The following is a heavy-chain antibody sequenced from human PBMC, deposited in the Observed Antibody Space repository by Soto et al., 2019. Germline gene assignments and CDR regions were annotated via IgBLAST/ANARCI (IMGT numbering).Heavy chain of an antibody. V-gene: IGHV3-48*02. CDR2: ISSSSRTK. J-gene: IGHJ4*02. D-gene: IGHD2-21*02. CDR1: GFDFSYYN. Sequence: PGGSLRLSCEASGFDFSYYNMNWVRQAPGRGLEWLSYISSSSRTKYYADSVKGRFTISRDNAKNSLYLKMYSLRDEDTAVYYCTRDGGGGDRSDYWGQGTLVTVSS. CDR3: TRDGGGGDRSDY.